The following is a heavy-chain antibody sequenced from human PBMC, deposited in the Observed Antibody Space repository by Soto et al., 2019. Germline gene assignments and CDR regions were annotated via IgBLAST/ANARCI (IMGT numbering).Heavy chain of an antibody. CDR3: ARDKARWFGEFVGLIHYYYYGMDV. CDR2: ISAYNGNT. D-gene: IGHD3-10*01. J-gene: IGHJ6*02. Sequence: ASVKVSCKASGYSFSSYAISWVRQAPGQGLEWMGWISAYNGNTNYAQKLQGRVTMTTDTSTSTAYMELRSLRSDDTAVYYCARDKARWFGEFVGLIHYYYYGMDVWGQGTTVTVSS. CDR1: GYSFSSYA. V-gene: IGHV1-18*01.